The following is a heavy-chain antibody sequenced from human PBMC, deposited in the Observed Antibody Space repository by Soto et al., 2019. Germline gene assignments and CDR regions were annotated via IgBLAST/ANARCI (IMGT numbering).Heavy chain of an antibody. CDR1: GGSISSSSYY. J-gene: IGHJ5*02. D-gene: IGHD6-19*01. Sequence: QLQLQESGPGLVKPSETLSLTCTVSGGSISSSSYYWGWIRQPPGKGLEWIGSIYYSGSTYYNPSLKSRVTISVDTSKNQFSLKLSSVTAADPAVYYCARHFSTAVAGTNWFDPWGQGTLVTVSS. V-gene: IGHV4-39*01. CDR3: ARHFSTAVAGTNWFDP. CDR2: IYYSGST.